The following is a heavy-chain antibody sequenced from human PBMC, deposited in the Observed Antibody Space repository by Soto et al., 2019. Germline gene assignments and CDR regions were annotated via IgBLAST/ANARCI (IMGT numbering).Heavy chain of an antibody. V-gene: IGHV4-59*01. Sequence: QVQLQESGPGLVKPSETLSLTCTVSGGSISSYYWSWIRQPPGKGLEWIGYIYYSGSTNYNPSLKSRVTISVDTSKNQFSLKLSSVTAADTAVYYCARDHYYGGKRALDYWGQGTPVTVSS. CDR2: IYYSGST. D-gene: IGHD4-17*01. CDR1: GGSISSYY. CDR3: ARDHYYGGKRALDY. J-gene: IGHJ4*02.